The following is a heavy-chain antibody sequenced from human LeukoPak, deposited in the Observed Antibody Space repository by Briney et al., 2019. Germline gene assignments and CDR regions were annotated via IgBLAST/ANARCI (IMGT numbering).Heavy chain of an antibody. CDR1: GFTFSSYW. V-gene: IGHV3-7*04. J-gene: IGHJ5*02. Sequence: GGSLRLSXAASGFTFSSYWMSWVRQAPGKGLEWVANIKQDGSEKYYVDSVKGRFTISRDNAKNSLYLQMNSLRAEDTAVYYCARAMGASSSWYQVSWGQGTLVTVSS. D-gene: IGHD6-13*01. CDR3: ARAMGASSSWYQVS. CDR2: IKQDGSEK.